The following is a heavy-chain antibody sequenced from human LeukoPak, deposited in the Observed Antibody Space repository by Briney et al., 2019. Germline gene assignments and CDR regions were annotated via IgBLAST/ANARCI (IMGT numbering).Heavy chain of an antibody. CDR1: GFTFSSYS. V-gene: IGHV3-21*01. CDR3: ARDGIVVVTRGPFDY. D-gene: IGHD3-22*01. J-gene: IGHJ4*02. CDR2: ISSSSSYI. Sequence: SGGSLRLSCAASGFTFSSYSMNWVRQAPGKGLEWVSSISSSSSYIYYADSVKGRFTISRDNAKNSLYLQMNSLRAEDTAVYYCARDGIVVVTRGPFDYWGQGTLVTVSS.